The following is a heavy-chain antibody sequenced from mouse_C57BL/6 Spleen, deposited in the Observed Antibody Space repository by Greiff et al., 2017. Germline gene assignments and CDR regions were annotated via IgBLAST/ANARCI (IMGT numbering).Heavy chain of an antibody. Sequence: DQLQQSGAELVRPGASVTLSCKASGYTFTDYEMHWVKQTPVHGLEWIGAIDPETGGTAYNQKFKGKAILTADKSSSTAYMELRSLTSEDSAVYYCTRGRIPYAMDYWGQGTSVTVSS. CDR2: IDPETGGT. CDR1: GYTFTDYE. CDR3: TRGRIPYAMDY. V-gene: IGHV1-15*01. J-gene: IGHJ4*01.